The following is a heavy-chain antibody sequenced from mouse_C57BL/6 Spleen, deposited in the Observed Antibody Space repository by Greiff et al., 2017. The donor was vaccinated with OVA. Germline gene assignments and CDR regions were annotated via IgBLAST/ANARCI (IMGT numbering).Heavy chain of an antibody. V-gene: IGHV5-4*01. CDR1: GFTFSSYA. J-gene: IGHJ3*01. CDR2: ISDGGSYT. Sequence: EVHLVESGGGLVKPGGSLKLSCAASGFTFSSYAMSWVRQTPEKRLEWVATISDGGSYTYYPDNVKGRFTISRDNAKNNLYLQMSHLKSEDTAMYYCARDYDYQLPFAYWGQGTLVTVSA. D-gene: IGHD2-4*01. CDR3: ARDYDYQLPFAY.